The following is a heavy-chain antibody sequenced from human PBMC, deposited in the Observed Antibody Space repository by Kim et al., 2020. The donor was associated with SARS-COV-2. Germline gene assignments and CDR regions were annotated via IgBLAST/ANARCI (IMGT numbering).Heavy chain of an antibody. J-gene: IGHJ4*02. Sequence: GGSLRLSCSASGFTFSSYAMSWVRQAPGKGLEWVSAISGSGSATYYAASVKCRFTISRDNSKNTLYLQMNSLRAEDTAVYYCEGSRDFDWQFDYWGQGMLVTVSS. V-gene: IGHV3-23*01. CDR1: GFTFSSYA. CDR2: ISGSGSAT. CDR3: EGSRDFDWQFDY. D-gene: IGHD3-9*01.